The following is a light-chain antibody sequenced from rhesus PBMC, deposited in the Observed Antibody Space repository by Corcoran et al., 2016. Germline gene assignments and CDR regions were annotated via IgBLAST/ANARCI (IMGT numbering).Light chain of an antibody. CDR3: QQGNSNPLT. V-gene: IGKV1-32*02. J-gene: IGKJ4*01. CDR2: YAN. CDR1: QGISSY. Sequence: DIQMSQSPSSLSASLGDRVTITCRASQGISSYLNWYQQKPGKAPKLLIYYANSLASGVPSRFSGSGSGTEFTLTISSLQPEDVATYYCQQGNSNPLTFGGGTKVERK.